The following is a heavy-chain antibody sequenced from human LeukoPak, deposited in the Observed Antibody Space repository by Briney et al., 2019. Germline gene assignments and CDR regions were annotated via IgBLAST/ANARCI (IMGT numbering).Heavy chain of an antibody. D-gene: IGHD5-18*01. CDR2: INPNSGGT. CDR1: GYTFTGYY. V-gene: IGHV1-2*02. CDR3: ARRDPPGYSYGSYYYYYGMDV. Sequence: ASVKVSCRASGYTFTGYYMHWVRQAPGQGLEWMGWINPNSGGTNYAQKFQGRVTMTRDTSISTAYMELSRLRSDDTAVYYCARRDPPGYSYGSYYYYYGMDVWGQGTTVTVSS. J-gene: IGHJ6*02.